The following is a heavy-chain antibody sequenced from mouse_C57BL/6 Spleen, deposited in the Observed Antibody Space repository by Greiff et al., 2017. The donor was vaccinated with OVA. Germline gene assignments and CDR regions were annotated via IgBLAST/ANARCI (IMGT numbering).Heavy chain of an antibody. J-gene: IGHJ2*01. D-gene: IGHD1-1*01. CDR3: TRLPYYGSSYYDY. CDR1: GFTFSDAW. V-gene: IGHV6-6*01. Sequence: EVKLVESGGGLVQPGGSMKLSCAASGFTFSDAWMDWVRQSPEKGLEWVAEIRNKANNHATYYAESVKGRFTISSDDSKSSVYLQMNSLNAEDTCIYYCTRLPYYGSSYYDYWGQGTTLTVSS. CDR2: IRNKANNHAT.